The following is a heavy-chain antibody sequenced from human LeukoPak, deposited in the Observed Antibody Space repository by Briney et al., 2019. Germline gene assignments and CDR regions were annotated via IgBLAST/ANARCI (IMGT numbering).Heavy chain of an antibody. J-gene: IGHJ4*02. CDR1: GFTFGGSW. Sequence: GGSLRLSCAASGFTFGGSWMLWVRQAPGKGLMCVARISKDERTTTYVDSVKGRFTVSRDNAKNTLYLQMNSLRAEDTAVYYCARDIGSLAATLDYWGQGTLVTVSS. CDR3: ARDIGSLAATLDY. CDR2: ISKDERTT. D-gene: IGHD2-15*01. V-gene: IGHV3-74*03.